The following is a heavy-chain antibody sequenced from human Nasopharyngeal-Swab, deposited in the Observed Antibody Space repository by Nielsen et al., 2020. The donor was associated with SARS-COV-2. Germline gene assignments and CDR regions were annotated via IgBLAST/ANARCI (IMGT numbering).Heavy chain of an antibody. V-gene: IGHV3-9*01. CDR3: ARDLDN. CDR2: ISWNSGSI. Sequence: GGFLRLSCAASGFTFDDYAMHWVRQAPGKGLEWVSGISWNSGSIGYADSVKGRFTISRDNAKNSLYLQMNSLRAEDTALYYCARDLDNWGQGTLVTVSS. J-gene: IGHJ4*02. CDR1: GFTFDDYA.